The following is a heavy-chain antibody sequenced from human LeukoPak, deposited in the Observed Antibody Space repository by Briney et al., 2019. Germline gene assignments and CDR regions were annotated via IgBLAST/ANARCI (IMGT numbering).Heavy chain of an antibody. CDR1: GFTFSSYG. V-gene: IGHV3-33*01. Sequence: GGSLRLSCAASGFTFSSYGMHWVRQAPGKGLEWVAVIWYDGSNKYYADSVKGRFTISRDNSKNTLYLQMNSLRAEDTAVYYCARSPGTMVRGVVYYYYGMDVWGQGTTVTVSS. CDR2: IWYDGSNK. J-gene: IGHJ6*02. CDR3: ARSPGTMVRGVVYYYYGMDV. D-gene: IGHD3-10*01.